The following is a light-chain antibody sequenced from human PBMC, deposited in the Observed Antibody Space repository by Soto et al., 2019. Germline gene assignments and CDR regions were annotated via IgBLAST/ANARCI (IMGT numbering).Light chain of an antibody. Sequence: EIVLTQSPATLSLSPGERATLSCRASHDINSYLAWYQQKPGQPPRLLIFGASKRATGIPDRFSGSGSGRDFTLTISGLEPEDFAVYYCQQYGSSPLISFGQGTRLEIK. CDR1: HDINSY. CDR2: GAS. V-gene: IGKV3-20*01. CDR3: QQYGSSPLIS. J-gene: IGKJ5*01.